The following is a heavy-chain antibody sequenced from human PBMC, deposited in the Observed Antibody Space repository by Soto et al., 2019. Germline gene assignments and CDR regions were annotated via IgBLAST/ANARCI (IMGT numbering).Heavy chain of an antibody. D-gene: IGHD3-9*01. CDR3: ARTYCYDILTGELDY. CDR1: GYTFTSYG. V-gene: IGHV1-18*01. Sequence: QVQLVQSGAEVKKPGASVKVSCKASGYTFTSYGISWVRQAPGQGLEWMGWISAYNGNTNYAQKLQGRVTMTTDTSTSTAYMELRSLRSDDTAVYCCARTYCYDILTGELDYWGQGTLVTVSS. CDR2: ISAYNGNT. J-gene: IGHJ4*02.